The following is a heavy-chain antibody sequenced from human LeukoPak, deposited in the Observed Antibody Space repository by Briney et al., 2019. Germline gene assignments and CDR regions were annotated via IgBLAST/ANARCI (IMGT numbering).Heavy chain of an antibody. D-gene: IGHD3-22*01. J-gene: IGHJ4*02. V-gene: IGHV3-23*01. CDR2: ISGSGAFT. CDR1: GFTFNTYA. Sequence: GGSLRLSCAASGFTFNTYAMSWVRQAPGKGLEWVSTISGSGAFTKYADSVTGRFTISRDNSRNTLYLQLNSLRAEDTATYYCAKTYYYDSSGYSHYLAYDYWGQETLVTVSS. CDR3: AKTYYYDSSGYSHYLAYDY.